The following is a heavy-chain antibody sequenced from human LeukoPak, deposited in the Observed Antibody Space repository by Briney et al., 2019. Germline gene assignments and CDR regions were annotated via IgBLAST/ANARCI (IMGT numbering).Heavy chain of an antibody. J-gene: IGHJ4*02. CDR2: ISGSSSST. Sequence: GGSLRLSCAASGFTFSNYGMSWVRQAPGMGLEWVSAISGSSSSTYYADSVKGRFTISRDNSKNTLYLQMNSLRVEDTAVYYCAKAAGFMVRGVISDYWGQGTLVTVSS. V-gene: IGHV3-23*01. CDR3: AKAAGFMVRGVISDY. D-gene: IGHD3-10*01. CDR1: GFTFSNYG.